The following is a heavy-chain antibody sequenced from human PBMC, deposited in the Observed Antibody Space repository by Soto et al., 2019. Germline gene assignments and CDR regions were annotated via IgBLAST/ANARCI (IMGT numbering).Heavy chain of an antibody. CDR3: ASAGHSRGGYHCYFVF. V-gene: IGHV1-3*01. J-gene: IGHJ2*01. CDR1: GYTFTNYG. CDR2: INAGNGNT. Sequence: ASVKVTCKASGYTFTNYGIHWVRQAPGQRLEWMGWINAGNGNTKYSQKLQGRVTITRDTSASTAYMELTSLISEDTAVYYRASAGHSRGGYHCYFVFWGRATLVTFST. D-gene: IGHD6-19*01.